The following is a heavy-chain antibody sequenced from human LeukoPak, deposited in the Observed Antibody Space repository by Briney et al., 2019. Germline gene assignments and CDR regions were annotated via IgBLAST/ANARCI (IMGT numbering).Heavy chain of an antibody. CDR2: IYYSGST. CDR1: GGSISSSSYY. Sequence: SETLSLTCTVSGGSISSSSYYWGRIRQPPGKGLEWIGSIYYSGSTYYNPSLKSRVTISVDTSENQFSLKLSSVTAADTAVYYCARQITMVRGVTVTDWFDPWGQGTLVTVSS. V-gene: IGHV4-39*01. CDR3: ARQITMVRGVTVTDWFDP. J-gene: IGHJ5*02. D-gene: IGHD3-10*01.